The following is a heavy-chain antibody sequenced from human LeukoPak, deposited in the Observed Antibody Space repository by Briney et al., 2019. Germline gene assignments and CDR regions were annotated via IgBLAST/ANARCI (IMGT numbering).Heavy chain of an antibody. V-gene: IGHV4-59*01. Sequence: SETLSLTCTVSGGSISSYYWSWIRQPPGKGLEWIGYIYYSGSTNYNPSLKSRVTISVDTSKNQFSLKLSSVTAADTAVYYCARDCSSTSCYDAFDIWGQGTTVTVSS. D-gene: IGHD2-2*01. J-gene: IGHJ3*02. CDR3: ARDCSSTSCYDAFDI. CDR1: GGSISSYY. CDR2: IYYSGST.